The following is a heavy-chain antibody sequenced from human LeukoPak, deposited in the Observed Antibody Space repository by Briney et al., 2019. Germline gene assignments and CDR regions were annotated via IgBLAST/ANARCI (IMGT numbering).Heavy chain of an antibody. V-gene: IGHV4-59*08. CDR2: IYYSGST. CDR1: GGSISSYY. J-gene: IGHJ4*02. Sequence: SETLSLTCTVSGGSISSYYWSWIRQPPGKGLEWIGYIYYSGSTNYNPSLKSRVTISVDTSKNQFSLKLSSVTAADTAAYYCARFVPVGATTFHFDYWGQGTLVTVSS. CDR3: ARFVPVGATTFHFDY. D-gene: IGHD1-26*01.